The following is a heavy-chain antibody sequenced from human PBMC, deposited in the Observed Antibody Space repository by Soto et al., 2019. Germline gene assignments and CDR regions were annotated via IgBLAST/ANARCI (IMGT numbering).Heavy chain of an antibody. D-gene: IGHD3-22*01. J-gene: IGHJ5*02. CDR1: GGSISSYY. CDR2: IYYSGST. V-gene: IGHV4-59*08. CDR3: ATMGYYYDSSGYYKFDP. Sequence: SETLSLTCTVSGGSISSYYWSWIRQPPGKGLEWIGYIYYSGSTNYNPSLKSRVTISVDTSKNQFSLKLSSVTAADTAVYYCATMGYYYDSSGYYKFDPWSQGTLVTVSS.